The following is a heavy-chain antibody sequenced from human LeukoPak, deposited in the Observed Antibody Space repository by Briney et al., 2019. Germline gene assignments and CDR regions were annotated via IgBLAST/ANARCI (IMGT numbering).Heavy chain of an antibody. J-gene: IGHJ5*02. CDR3: AKDQGQSTYYDFWSGSGWLDP. D-gene: IGHD3-3*01. V-gene: IGHV3-30*18. CDR2: ISYDGSNK. Sequence: PGGSLRLSCAASGFTFSSYGMHWVRQAPGKGLEWVAVISYDGSNKYYADSVKGRFTISRDNSKNTLYLQMNSLRAEDTAVYYCAKDQGQSTYYDFWSGSGWLDPWGQGTLVTVSS. CDR1: GFTFSSYG.